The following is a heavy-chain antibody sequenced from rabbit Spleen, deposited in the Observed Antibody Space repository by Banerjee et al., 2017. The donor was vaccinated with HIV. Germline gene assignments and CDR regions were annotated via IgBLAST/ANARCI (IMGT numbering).Heavy chain of an antibody. CDR2: IDTNDGDT. Sequence: QQQLEESGGGLVKPGGTLTLTCTVSGFSFSSNWICWVRQAPGKGLEWIACIDTNDGDTDYANWPKGRFTISKTSSTTVTLQMTSLTAADTATYFCARRVGNAYMDLWGQGTLVTVS. CDR3: ARRVGNAYMDL. CDR1: GFSFSSNW. V-gene: IGHV1S45*01. J-gene: IGHJ4*01. D-gene: IGHD6-1*01.